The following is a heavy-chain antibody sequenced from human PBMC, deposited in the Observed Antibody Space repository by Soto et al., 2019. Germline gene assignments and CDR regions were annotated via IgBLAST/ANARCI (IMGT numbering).Heavy chain of an antibody. CDR3: AKVGRGYYYDSSGYSFDY. CDR1: GFTFDDYA. D-gene: IGHD3-22*01. V-gene: IGHV3-9*01. CDR2: ISWNSGSI. Sequence: EVQLVESGGGLVQPGRSLRLSCAASGFTFDDYAMHWVRQAPGKGLEWVSGISWNSGSIGYADSVKGRFTISRDNAKNSLYLQMNSLRAEDTALYYCAKVGRGYYYDSSGYSFDYWGQGTLVTVSS. J-gene: IGHJ4*02.